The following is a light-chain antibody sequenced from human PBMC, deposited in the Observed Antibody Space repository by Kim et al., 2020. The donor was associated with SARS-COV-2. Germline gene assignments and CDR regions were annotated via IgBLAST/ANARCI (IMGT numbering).Light chain of an antibody. CDR3: QQYSNWPRT. V-gene: IGKV3-15*01. Sequence: DMVMTQSPATLSVSPGERATLSCRASQSLSNNLAWYQQKPGQPPRLLIYDASTRATGIPARFSGSGSGTEFTLTISSLQSEDLAVYYCQQYSNWPRTFGQGTKLEI. J-gene: IGKJ1*01. CDR2: DAS. CDR1: QSLSNN.